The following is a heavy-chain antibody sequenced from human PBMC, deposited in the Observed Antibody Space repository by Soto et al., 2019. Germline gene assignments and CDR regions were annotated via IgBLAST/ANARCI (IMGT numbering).Heavy chain of an antibody. J-gene: IGHJ4*02. Sequence: EVQLVESGGGLVKPGGSLRLSCAASGFTFSNAWMSWVRQAPGKGLEWVGRIKSKTDGGTTDYAAPVKGRFTISRDDSKNTLSVQMNSLKTEDPGVYYCITDRDYYDGRGSYFDYWGQGTLVTVSS. CDR1: GFTFSNAW. D-gene: IGHD3-22*01. CDR3: ITDRDYYDGRGSYFDY. V-gene: IGHV3-15*01. CDR2: IKSKTDGGTT.